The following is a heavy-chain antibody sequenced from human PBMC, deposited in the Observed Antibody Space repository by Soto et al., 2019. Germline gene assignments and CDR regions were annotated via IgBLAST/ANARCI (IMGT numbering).Heavy chain of an antibody. CDR1: GGSFSGYY. J-gene: IGHJ4*02. CDR3: ARGHPAARRRRACDY. D-gene: IGHD6-6*01. CDR2: INHSGST. Sequence: PSETLSLTCAVYGGSFSGYYWSWIRQPPGKGLEWIGEINHSGSTNYNPSLKSRVTISVDTSKNQFSLKLSSVTTADTAVYYCARGHPAARRRRACDYWGQGTRVTVSS. V-gene: IGHV4-34*01.